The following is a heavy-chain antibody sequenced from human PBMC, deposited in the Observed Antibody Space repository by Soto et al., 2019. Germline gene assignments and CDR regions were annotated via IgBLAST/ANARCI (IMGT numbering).Heavy chain of an antibody. V-gene: IGHV3-21*01. CDR3: AREPQAGYGGTYNWFDP. Sequence: GSLRLSCAASGFTFSSHSMNWVRQAPGKGLEWVSSISSSSSYIYYADSVKGRFTISRDNAKNSLYLQMNSLRAEDTAVYYRAREPQAGYGGTYNWFDPWGQGTLVTVSS. J-gene: IGHJ5*02. CDR1: GFTFSSHS. CDR2: ISSSSSYI. D-gene: IGHD5-12*01.